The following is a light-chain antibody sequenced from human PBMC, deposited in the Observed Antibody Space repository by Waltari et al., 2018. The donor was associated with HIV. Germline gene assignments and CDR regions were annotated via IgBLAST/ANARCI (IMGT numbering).Light chain of an antibody. CDR2: EVN. J-gene: IGLJ3*02. V-gene: IGLV2-14*02. CDR3: SSFTGINTWV. Sequence: QSALTQPASVSGSPGQSITISCTGTSNDVGTYNLVSWYQKHPAKAPKLMIYEVNNRHSGVSNRFSVSKSGNTASLTISGLQAEDEADYYCSSFTGINTWVFGGGTMVTVL. CDR1: SNDVGTYNL.